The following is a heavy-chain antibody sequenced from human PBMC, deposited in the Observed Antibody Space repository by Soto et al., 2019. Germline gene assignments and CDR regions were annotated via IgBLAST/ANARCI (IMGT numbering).Heavy chain of an antibody. CDR3: AREIPGSSGPPFHP. D-gene: IGHD1-26*01. J-gene: IGHJ5*02. Sequence: ASVKVSCKASGYTFTSYGMHWVRQAPGQRLEWMGWINAGNGNTKYSQKFQGRVTITRDTSASTAYMELSSLRSEDTAGYYCAREIPGSSGPPFHPGAQGPLVTVPS. CDR1: GYTFTSYG. CDR2: INAGNGNT. V-gene: IGHV1-3*01.